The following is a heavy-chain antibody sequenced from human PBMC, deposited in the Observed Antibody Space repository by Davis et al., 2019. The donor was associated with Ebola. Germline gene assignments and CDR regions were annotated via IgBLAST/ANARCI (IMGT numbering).Heavy chain of an antibody. V-gene: IGHV3-73*01. CDR3: EVAVAGTGYMDV. Sequence: GESLKISCSASRFTFSGSAMHWVRQASGKGLEWVGRIRSKANSYATAYAASVKGRFTISRDDSKNTAYLQMNSLKTEDTAVYYCEVAVAGTGYMDVWGQGTTVTVSS. D-gene: IGHD6-19*01. CDR1: RFTFSGSA. CDR2: IRSKANSYAT. J-gene: IGHJ6*02.